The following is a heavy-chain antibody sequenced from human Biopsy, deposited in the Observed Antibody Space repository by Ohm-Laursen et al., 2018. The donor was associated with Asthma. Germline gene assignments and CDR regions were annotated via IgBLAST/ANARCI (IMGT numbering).Heavy chain of an antibody. J-gene: IGHJ3*02. CDR1: GFTVSTNG. CDR3: ARAYGGSFFSASFDI. Sequence: LRLSCAASGFTVSTNGMSWVRQPPGKGLEWVSVIYSGGGTYYADSVQGRVTISRDNSKNTLSLQMNSLRAEDTAVYYCARAYGGSFFSASFDIWGQGTMVTVSS. D-gene: IGHD4-23*01. CDR2: IYSGGGT. V-gene: IGHV3-53*01.